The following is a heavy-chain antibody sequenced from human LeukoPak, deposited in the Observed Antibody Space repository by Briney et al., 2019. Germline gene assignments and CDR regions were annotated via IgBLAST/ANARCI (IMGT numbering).Heavy chain of an antibody. D-gene: IGHD3-16*01. Sequence: SQTLSLTCTVSGGSISSGGYYWSWIRQPPGKGLEWIGYIYHSGSTYYNPSLKSRVTISVDTSKNQFSLKLSSVTAADTAVYYCARLSTEGLRLGGDLTPYFDYWGQGTLVTVSS. J-gene: IGHJ4*02. CDR1: GGSISSGGYY. V-gene: IGHV4-30-2*01. CDR3: ARLSTEGLRLGGDLTPYFDY. CDR2: IYHSGST.